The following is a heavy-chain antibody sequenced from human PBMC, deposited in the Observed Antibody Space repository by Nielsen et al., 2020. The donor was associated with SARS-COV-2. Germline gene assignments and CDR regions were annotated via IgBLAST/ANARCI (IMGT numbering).Heavy chain of an antibody. CDR1: AVTFRNYA. Sequence: GESLKISCAASAVTFRNYAMHWVRQAPGKGLEWVAVVSYDGSNKYYGDSVKGRFTISRDNSKNTLYLQMNSLRAEDTAVYYCARDYYDSSGSNAFDIWGQGTMVTVSS. D-gene: IGHD3-22*01. V-gene: IGHV3-30-3*01. J-gene: IGHJ3*02. CDR3: ARDYYDSSGSNAFDI. CDR2: VSYDGSNK.